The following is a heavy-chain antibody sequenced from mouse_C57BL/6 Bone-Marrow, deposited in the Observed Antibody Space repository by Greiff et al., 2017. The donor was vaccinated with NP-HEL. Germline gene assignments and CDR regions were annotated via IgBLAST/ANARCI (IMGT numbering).Heavy chain of an antibody. V-gene: IGHV5-6*01. CDR2: ISSGGSYT. CDR1: GFTFSSYG. J-gene: IGHJ3*01. Sequence: EVQLVESGGDLVKPGGSLKLSCAASGFTFSSYGMSWVRQTPDKRLEWVATISSGGSYTYYPDSVKGRFTISRDNAKNTLYLHMSSLKSEDSAMYYCARPQPFAYWGQGTLVTVSA. D-gene: IGHD6-1*01. CDR3: ARPQPFAY.